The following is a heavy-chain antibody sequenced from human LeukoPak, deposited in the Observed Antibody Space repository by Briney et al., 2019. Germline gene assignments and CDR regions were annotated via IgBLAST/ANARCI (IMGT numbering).Heavy chain of an antibody. CDR3: ARGLWFGDENPPYFDY. D-gene: IGHD3-10*01. J-gene: IGHJ4*02. V-gene: IGHV4-61*02. Sequence: SETLSLTCSVSGGSISSSNYYWSWLRQPAGKGLEWIGRIYTSESTNYNPSLKSRVTISVDTSRNQFSLKLSSVTAADTAVYYCARGLWFGDENPPYFDYWGQGSLVTVSS. CDR2: IYTSEST. CDR1: GGSISSSNYY.